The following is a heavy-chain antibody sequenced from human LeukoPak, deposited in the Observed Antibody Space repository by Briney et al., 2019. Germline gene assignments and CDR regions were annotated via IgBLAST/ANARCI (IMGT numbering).Heavy chain of an antibody. Sequence: SETLSLTCAVHGGSFSGYYWSWIRQPPGKGLEWIGEINHSGSTNYNPSLKSRVTISVDTSKNQFSLKLSSVTAADTAVYYCARSGDGYSYGLYYFDYWGQGTLVTVSS. D-gene: IGHD5-18*01. CDR1: GGSFSGYY. CDR2: INHSGST. J-gene: IGHJ4*02. CDR3: ARSGDGYSYGLYYFDY. V-gene: IGHV4-34*01.